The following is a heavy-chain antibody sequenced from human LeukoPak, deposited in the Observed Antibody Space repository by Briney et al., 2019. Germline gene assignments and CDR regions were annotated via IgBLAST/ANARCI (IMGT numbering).Heavy chain of an antibody. CDR1: GGSFSGYY. J-gene: IGHJ5*02. D-gene: IGHD3-10*01. CDR3: ARGTGYYGSGSYIEPNNWFDP. V-gene: IGHV4-34*01. Sequence: KPSETLSLTCAVYGGSFSGYYWSWIRQPPGKGLEWIGEINHSGSTNYNPSLKSRVTISVDTSKNQFSLKLSSVTAADTAVYYCARGTGYYGSGSYIEPNNWFDPWGQGTLVTVSS. CDR2: INHSGST.